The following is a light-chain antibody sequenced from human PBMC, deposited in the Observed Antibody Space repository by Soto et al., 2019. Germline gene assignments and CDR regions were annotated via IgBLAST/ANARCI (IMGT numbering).Light chain of an antibody. CDR3: QQYNDWPPWT. V-gene: IGKV3-15*01. CDR2: GAS. CDR1: QSVSNS. Sequence: EILMTQSPATLSVSPGDRATLSCRASQSVSNSLAWYQQRPGQAPRLLIYGASTRATGIPARFSGSGSGTEFTLTISSLQSEDFAVYYCQQYNDWPPWTFGQGTKVDIK. J-gene: IGKJ1*01.